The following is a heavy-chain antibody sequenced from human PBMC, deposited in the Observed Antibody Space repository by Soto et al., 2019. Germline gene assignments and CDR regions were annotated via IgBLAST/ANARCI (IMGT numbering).Heavy chain of an antibody. V-gene: IGHV4-31*03. CDR3: ASVIGGDYEYYFEF. Sequence: TLSLTCTFSVVSISSGGYYCSWIRQHPGKGLEWIGNIYYSGRTYYNPSLKSRVILSVDTSKNHFSLTLRSVTAADSAMYYCASVIGGDYEYYFEFWGQGALGNVS. CDR1: VVSISSGGYY. CDR2: IYYSGRT. D-gene: IGHD2-21*02. J-gene: IGHJ4*02.